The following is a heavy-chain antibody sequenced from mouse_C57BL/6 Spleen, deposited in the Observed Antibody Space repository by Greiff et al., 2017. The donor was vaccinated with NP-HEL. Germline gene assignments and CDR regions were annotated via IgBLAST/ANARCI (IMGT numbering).Heavy chain of an antibody. CDR3: ARWVLLPNWYFDV. J-gene: IGHJ1*03. Sequence: QVQLQQPGAELVKPGASVKMSCKASGYTFTSYWITWVKQRPGQGLEWIGDIYPGSGSTNFNEKFKSKATLTVDTSSSTAFMQLSSLTSEDSSVYYCARWVLLPNWYFDVWGTGTTVTVSS. CDR1: GYTFTSYW. CDR2: IYPGSGST. D-gene: IGHD1-1*01. V-gene: IGHV1-55*01.